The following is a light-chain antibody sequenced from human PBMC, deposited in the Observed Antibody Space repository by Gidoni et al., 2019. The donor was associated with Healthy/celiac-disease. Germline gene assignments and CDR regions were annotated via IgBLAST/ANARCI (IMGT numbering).Light chain of an antibody. V-gene: IGKV3-11*01. CDR3: QQRSNWPPT. Sequence: EIVLTQSPATLSLSTGERATLSCRASQSVSSYLAWYQQKPGQAPRLLIYDASNRATGIPARFSGSGSGTDFTLTISSLAPEDFAVYYCQQRSNWPPTFGGGTKVEIK. J-gene: IGKJ4*01. CDR1: QSVSSY. CDR2: DAS.